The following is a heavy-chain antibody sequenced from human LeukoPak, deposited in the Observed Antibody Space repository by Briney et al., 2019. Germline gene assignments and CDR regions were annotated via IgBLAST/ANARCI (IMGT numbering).Heavy chain of an antibody. D-gene: IGHD3-10*02. CDR2: ISSSSSTI. CDR3: AELGITMIGGV. J-gene: IGHJ6*04. CDR1: KFSFSNYG. V-gene: IGHV3-48*01. Sequence: PGGSLRLSCAASKFSFSNYGMNWVRQAPGKGLEWISYISSSSSTIYYADSVKGRFTISRDNAESSLYLQMNSLRAEDTAVYYCAELGITMIGGVWGKGTTVTISS.